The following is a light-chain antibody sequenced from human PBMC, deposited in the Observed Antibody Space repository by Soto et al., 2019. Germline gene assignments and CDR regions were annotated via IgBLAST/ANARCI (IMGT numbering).Light chain of an antibody. V-gene: IGKV3-15*01. CDR3: QQYNDWPPFT. J-gene: IGKJ2*01. CDR2: GAS. Sequence: EIVMSQSPAPLSVSPGERVTFSCRASQSVTTNLAWYQQKPGQAPRLLIYGASIRATAIPARFSGSGSGTEFTLTISSLQSEDFAVYYCQQYNDWPPFTFGQGTKLEIK. CDR1: QSVTTN.